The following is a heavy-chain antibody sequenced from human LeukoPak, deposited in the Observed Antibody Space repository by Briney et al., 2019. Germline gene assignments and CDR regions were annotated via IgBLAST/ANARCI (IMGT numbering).Heavy chain of an antibody. V-gene: IGHV3-74*01. D-gene: IGHD2-15*01. CDR2: ISTDGSST. Sequence: GGSLRLSCAASGFTFSSYWMHWVRQAPGKGLVWVSRISTDGSSTSYADSVKGRFTISRDNAKNTLYLQMNSLRAEDTAVYYCARESYCSGGSCYSGRAFDIWGQGTMVTVSS. CDR1: GFTFSSYW. CDR3: ARESYCSGGSCYSGRAFDI. J-gene: IGHJ3*02.